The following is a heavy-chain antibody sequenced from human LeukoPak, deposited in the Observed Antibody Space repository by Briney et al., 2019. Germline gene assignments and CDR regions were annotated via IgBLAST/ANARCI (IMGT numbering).Heavy chain of an antibody. CDR3: AREGMVRGVMFDY. D-gene: IGHD3-10*01. CDR1: GFTFSSYE. Sequence: GGSLRLSCAASGFTFSSYEMDWVRQAPGKGLEWVSYISSSGSTIYYADPVKGRFTISRDNAKNSLYLQMNSLRAEDTAVYYCAREGMVRGVMFDYWGQGTLVTVSS. J-gene: IGHJ4*02. CDR2: ISSSGSTI. V-gene: IGHV3-48*03.